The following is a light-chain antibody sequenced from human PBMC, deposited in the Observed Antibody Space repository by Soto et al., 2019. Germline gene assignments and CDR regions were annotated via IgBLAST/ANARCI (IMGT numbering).Light chain of an antibody. J-gene: IGKJ2*01. V-gene: IGKV3-20*01. CDR2: HAS. CDR1: QSVRRSF. CDR3: HQYGTSPQT. Sequence: EIVLTQSPGTLSLSPGEVVTLSCRASQSVRRSFLAWYQQKHGQPPRLLIYHASSRATGIPDRFSGSGSGTDFTLTISRLEPEDLAVYYCHQYGTSPQTFGQGTKLDI.